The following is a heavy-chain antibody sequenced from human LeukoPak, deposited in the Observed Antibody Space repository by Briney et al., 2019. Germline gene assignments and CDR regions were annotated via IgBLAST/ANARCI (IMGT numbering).Heavy chain of an antibody. CDR1: GGSISSTSYY. CDR3: ARSGDYYDSAGYYRLFDY. Sequence: SETLSLTCTVSGGSISSTSYYWGWIRQPPGKGLEWIGTIYYSGSTYYHPSLKSRVTISVDTSKNQFSLKVSSVTAADTAVYYCARSGDYYDSAGYYRLFDYWGQGSLVTVSS. CDR2: IYYSGST. J-gene: IGHJ4*02. D-gene: IGHD3-22*01. V-gene: IGHV4-39*01.